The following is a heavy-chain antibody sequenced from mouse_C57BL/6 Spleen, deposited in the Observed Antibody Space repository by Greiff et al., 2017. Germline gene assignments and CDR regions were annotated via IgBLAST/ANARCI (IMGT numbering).Heavy chain of an antibody. CDR2: FYPGSGSI. CDR3: ARHEDGGGIYYGNFYAMDY. J-gene: IGHJ4*01. Sequence: VQLQQSGAELVKPGASVKLSCKASGYTFTEYTIHWVKQRSGQGLEWIGWFYPGSGSIKYNEKFKDKATLTADKSSSTVYMELSRLTSEDSAVYFCARHEDGGGIYYGNFYAMDYWGQGTSVTVSS. D-gene: IGHD2-1*01. V-gene: IGHV1-62-2*01. CDR1: GYTFTEYT.